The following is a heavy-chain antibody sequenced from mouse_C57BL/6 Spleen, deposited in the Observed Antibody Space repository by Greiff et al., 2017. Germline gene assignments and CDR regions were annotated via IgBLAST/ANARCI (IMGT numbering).Heavy chain of an antibody. D-gene: IGHD1-1*01. V-gene: IGHV3-6*01. CDR3: ARTPYGSSYDWYFDV. J-gene: IGHJ1*03. CDR2: ISYDGSN. CDR1: GYSITSGYY. Sequence: VQLQQSGPGLVKPSQSLSLTCSVTGYSITSGYYWNWIRQFPGNKLEWMGYISYDGSNNYNPSLKNRISITRDTSKNQFFLKLNSVTTEDTATYYCARTPYGSSYDWYFDVWGTGTTVTVSS.